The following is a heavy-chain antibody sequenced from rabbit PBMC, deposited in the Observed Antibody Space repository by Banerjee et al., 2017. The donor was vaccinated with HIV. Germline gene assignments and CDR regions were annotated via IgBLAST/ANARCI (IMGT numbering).Heavy chain of an antibody. D-gene: IGHD6-1*01. CDR3: ARGSYAGYGGYGYAGAFNL. CDR1: GFSFSGSYY. V-gene: IGHV1S40*01. Sequence: QSLEESGGDLVKPGASLILTCTASGFSFSGSYYMCWVRQAPGKGLEWNACIVGGDSSATYYASWVNGRFTLSLDNAQNTVTLQMTSLTAADTATYFCARGSYAGYGGYGYAGAFNLWGQGTLVTVS. CDR2: IVGGDSSAT. J-gene: IGHJ4*01.